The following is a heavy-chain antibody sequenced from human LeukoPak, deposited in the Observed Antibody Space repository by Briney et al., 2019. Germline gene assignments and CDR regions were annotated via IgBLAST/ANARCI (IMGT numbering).Heavy chain of an antibody. Sequence: KFQGRVTITRDTSASTAYMELSSLRSEDTAVYYCATGFGTPLDYWGQGTLVTVSS. CDR3: ATGFGTPLDY. J-gene: IGHJ4*02. D-gene: IGHD1-1*01. V-gene: IGHV1-3*01.